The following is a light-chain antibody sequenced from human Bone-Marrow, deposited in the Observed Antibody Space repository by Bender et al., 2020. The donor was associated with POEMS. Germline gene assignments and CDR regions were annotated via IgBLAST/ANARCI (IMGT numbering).Light chain of an antibody. CDR3: SAWDGILNGWV. V-gene: IGLV1-44*01. CDR2: GND. Sequence: SSNIGGNAVNWWQQPPGTAPKLLIYGNDQRPSGVPNRFSGSKSGTSASLAISGLQSEDEADYFCSAWDGILNGWVFGGGTELTVL. CDR1: SSNIGGNA. J-gene: IGLJ3*02.